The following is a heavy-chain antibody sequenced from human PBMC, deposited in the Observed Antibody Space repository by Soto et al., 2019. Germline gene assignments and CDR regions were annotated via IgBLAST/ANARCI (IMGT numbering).Heavy chain of an antibody. V-gene: IGHV3-66*01. Sequence: GGSLRLSCAASGFTVSTNFMTWVRQAPGKGLEWVSVIYSGGSTFYADSVKGRFTITRDNSKNTLYFQMNSLRVEDTAVYYCARARMQLWPNYYDDGLDVWGQGTTVTSP. D-gene: IGHD5-18*01. CDR3: ARARMQLWPNYYDDGLDV. J-gene: IGHJ6*02. CDR1: GFTVSTNF. CDR2: IYSGGST.